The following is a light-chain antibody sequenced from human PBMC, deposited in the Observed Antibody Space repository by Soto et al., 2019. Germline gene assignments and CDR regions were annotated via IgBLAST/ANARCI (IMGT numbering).Light chain of an antibody. J-gene: IGLJ3*02. Sequence: QSALTQPASGSGAPGQSINISCTGTSSDVGGYDFVSWYQQHPGKAPKLMIYEVSNRPSGVSNRFSGSKSGNTASLTISGLQDEDEADYYCSSYRDSSTWVVGGGTKLAVL. V-gene: IGLV2-14*01. CDR2: EVS. CDR3: SSYRDSSTWV. CDR1: SSDVGGYDF.